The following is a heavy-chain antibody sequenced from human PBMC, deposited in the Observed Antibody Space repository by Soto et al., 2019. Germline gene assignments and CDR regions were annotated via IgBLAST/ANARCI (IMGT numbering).Heavy chain of an antibody. CDR3: ATDRTDTAMDYYYYGMDV. CDR1: GYTFTSYG. Sequence: QVQLVQSGAEVKKPGAPVKVSCKASGYTFTSYGISWVRQAPGQGLEWMGWISAYNGNTNYAQKLQGRVTMTTDTSTTSAYTELRTVTTDDTAVYYCATDRTDTAMDYYYYGMDVWGQRTTVTVSS. CDR2: ISAYNGNT. D-gene: IGHD5-18*01. V-gene: IGHV1-18*01. J-gene: IGHJ6*02.